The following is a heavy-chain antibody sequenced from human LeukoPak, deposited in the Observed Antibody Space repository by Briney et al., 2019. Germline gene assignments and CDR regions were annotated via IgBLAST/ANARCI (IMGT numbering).Heavy chain of an antibody. CDR3: ARFSSSGWYFGY. CDR1: GYTFTSYG. J-gene: IGHJ4*02. D-gene: IGHD6-19*01. Sequence: ASVKVSCKASGYTFTSYGISWVRQAPGQGLEWMGWISAYNGNTNYVQKLQGRVTMTTDTSTSTAYMELRSLRSDDTAVYYCARFSSSGWYFGYWGQGTLVTVSS. CDR2: ISAYNGNT. V-gene: IGHV1-18*01.